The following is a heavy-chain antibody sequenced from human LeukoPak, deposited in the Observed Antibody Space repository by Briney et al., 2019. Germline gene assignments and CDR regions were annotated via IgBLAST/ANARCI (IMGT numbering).Heavy chain of an antibody. CDR3: ARGGTIFGVVSLGVHAFDI. CDR2: INPNSGGT. D-gene: IGHD3-3*01. Sequence: ASVKVSCKASGYTFTGYYMHWVRQAPGQGLEWMGWINPNSGGTNYAQKFQGRVTMTRDTSISTAYMELSRLRSDDTAVYYCARGGTIFGVVSLGVHAFDIWGQGTMVTVSS. J-gene: IGHJ3*02. CDR1: GYTFTGYY. V-gene: IGHV1-2*02.